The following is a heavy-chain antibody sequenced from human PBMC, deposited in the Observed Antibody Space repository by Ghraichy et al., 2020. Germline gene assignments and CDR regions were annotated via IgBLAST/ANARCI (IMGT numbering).Heavy chain of an antibody. D-gene: IGHD5-12*01. CDR1: GGSISSSSYY. Sequence: SETLSLTCTVSGGSISSSSYYWGWIRQPPGKGLEWIGSIYYSGSTYYNPSLKSRVTISVDTSKNQFSLKLSSVTAADTAVYYCAREGGYDSAPNDYWGQGTLVTVSS. CDR3: AREGGYDSAPNDY. V-gene: IGHV4-39*07. J-gene: IGHJ4*02. CDR2: IYYSGST.